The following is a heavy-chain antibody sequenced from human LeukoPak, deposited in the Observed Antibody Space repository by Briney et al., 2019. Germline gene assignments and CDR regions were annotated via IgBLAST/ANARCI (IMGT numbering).Heavy chain of an antibody. D-gene: IGHD4/OR15-4a*01. CDR2: IFYSGST. CDR1: GGSISSRNYY. V-gene: IGHV4-39*01. J-gene: IGHJ4*02. Sequence: SETPSLTCSVSGGSISSRNYYWGWIRQSPGTGLEWIGSIFYSGSTYYKSSLKGRVTISADTSKNQFSLRLTSVTATDTAVYYCARQPPFFGDYGGYWGPGTLVTVSS. CDR3: ARQPPFFGDYGGY.